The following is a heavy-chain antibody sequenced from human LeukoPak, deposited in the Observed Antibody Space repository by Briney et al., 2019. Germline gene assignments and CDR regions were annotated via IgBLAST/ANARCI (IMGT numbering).Heavy chain of an antibody. D-gene: IGHD3-22*01. CDR2: ISGSGGST. Sequence: GGSLRLSCAASGFTFSSYTMNWVRQAPGKGLEGVSSISGSGGSTYYADSVKGRFTISRDNSKNTLYLQMNSLRAEDTAVYYCAKDSVKNYYDSSGYLSTWLSWGQGTLVTVSS. CDR3: AKDSVKNYYDSSGYLSTWLS. J-gene: IGHJ4*02. V-gene: IGHV3-23*01. CDR1: GFTFSSYT.